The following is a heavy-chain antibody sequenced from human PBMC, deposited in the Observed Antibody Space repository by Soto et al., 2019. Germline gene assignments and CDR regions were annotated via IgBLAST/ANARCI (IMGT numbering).Heavy chain of an antibody. Sequence: PSETLSLTCTVSGGSINSYYWSWIRQPPGKGLEWIGYIYYSGSTNYNPSLKSRVTISVDTSKNQFSLKLSSVTAADTAVYYCARDVSTGWLEPYYYYGMDVWGQGTTVTVSS. V-gene: IGHV4-59*01. CDR1: GGSINSYY. D-gene: IGHD3-22*01. CDR3: ARDVSTGWLEPYYYYGMDV. CDR2: IYYSGST. J-gene: IGHJ6*02.